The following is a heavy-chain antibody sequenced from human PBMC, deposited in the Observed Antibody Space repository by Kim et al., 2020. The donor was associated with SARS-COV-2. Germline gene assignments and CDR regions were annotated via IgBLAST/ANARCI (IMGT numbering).Heavy chain of an antibody. V-gene: IGHV3-48*02. Sequence: GGSLRLSCAASGFTFSSYSMNWVRQAPGKRLEWVSSISGDGSNIYYADSVKGRFTISRDNAQSSLYVQMNSLRDEDTAVYYCARDHINMDHYLDYWGQGILVTVSS. J-gene: IGHJ4*02. CDR3: ARDHINMDHYLDY. CDR2: ISGDGSNI. D-gene: IGHD3-10*01. CDR1: GFTFSSYS.